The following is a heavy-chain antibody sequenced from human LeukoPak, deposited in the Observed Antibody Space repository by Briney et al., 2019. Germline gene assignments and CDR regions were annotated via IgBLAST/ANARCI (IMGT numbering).Heavy chain of an antibody. D-gene: IGHD5-12*01. J-gene: IGHJ4*02. CDR2: ISSSGSTI. Sequence: GGSLRLSCTASGFTFGDYAMSWIRQAPGKGLEWVSYISSSGSTIYYADSVKGRFTISRDNAKNSLYLQMNSLRAEDTAVYYCAGSGYSGYAPFDYWGQGTLVTVS. V-gene: IGHV3-11*04. CDR3: AGSGYSGYAPFDY. CDR1: GFTFGDYA.